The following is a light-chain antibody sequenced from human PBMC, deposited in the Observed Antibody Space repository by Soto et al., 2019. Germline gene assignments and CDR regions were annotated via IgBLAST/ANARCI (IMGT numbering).Light chain of an antibody. CDR2: SND. CDR1: NSDIGSHS. V-gene: IGLV1-44*01. J-gene: IGLJ2*01. CDR3: ATWADSLNGVV. Sequence: QSVLTQPPSASGTPGQTITISCSGSNSDIGSHSVDWYQQFPGMTPRLLINSNDQRPSGVPDRFSGSKSGISATLAISGLRSEDEADYYCATWADSLNGVVFGGGTKLTV.